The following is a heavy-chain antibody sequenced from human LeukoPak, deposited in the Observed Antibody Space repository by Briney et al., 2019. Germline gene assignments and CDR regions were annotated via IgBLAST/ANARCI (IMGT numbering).Heavy chain of an antibody. CDR1: GFPFSSYS. Sequence: GGSLRLSCAASGFPFSSYSFNWVRLAPGKGPAWVAYISSSGTIYYAASVTGRFTISRDNAKNSLYLQMNSLRADDTAVYYCVRGARGGDYWGQGTLVTVSS. V-gene: IGHV3-48*04. CDR3: VRGARGGDY. D-gene: IGHD2-15*01. J-gene: IGHJ4*02. CDR2: ISSSGTI.